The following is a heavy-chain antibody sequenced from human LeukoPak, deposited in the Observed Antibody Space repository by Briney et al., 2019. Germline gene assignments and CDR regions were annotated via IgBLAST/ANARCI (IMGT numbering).Heavy chain of an antibody. D-gene: IGHD2-2*01. J-gene: IGHJ4*02. CDR2: IYWDDGK. CDR1: GFSLSTRGVG. V-gene: IGHV2-5*02. Sequence: SAPTLVNPTQTLTLTCTFSGFSLSTRGVGVGWIRQPPGKALEWLALIYWDDGKRYSPSLKSRLTITKDTCKNQVVLTMTNMDPVDTATYYCAHSLRCSTSCPFDYWGQGTLVTVSS. CDR3: AHSLRCSTSCPFDY.